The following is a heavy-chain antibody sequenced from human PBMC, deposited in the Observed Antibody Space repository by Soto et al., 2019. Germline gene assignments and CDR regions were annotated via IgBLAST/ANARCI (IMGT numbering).Heavy chain of an antibody. D-gene: IGHD5-12*01. CDR1: GFTFSDYS. V-gene: IGHV3-21*01. Sequence: EVQLVESGGGLVKPGGSLRLSCAASGFTFSDYSMDWVRQAPGKGLEWVASISTSSSYISYADSVKGRFTISRDNAKSSLYLQMNSLRVEDTAVYYCARDWHTGYYFDYWGQGTLVTVSS. J-gene: IGHJ4*02. CDR3: ARDWHTGYYFDY. CDR2: ISTSSSYI.